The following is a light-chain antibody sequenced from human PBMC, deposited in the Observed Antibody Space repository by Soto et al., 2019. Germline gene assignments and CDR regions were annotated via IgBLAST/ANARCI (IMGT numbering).Light chain of an antibody. J-gene: IGKJ1*01. CDR3: QQYNNWPRT. Sequence: EIVMTQSPATLSVSPGERASLCCRASQSVSSNLAWYQQKPGQAPRLLIYGASTRATGIPARFSGSVSGTDFTLTISSLEPEDFAVYYCQQYNNWPRTFGQGTTVDIK. CDR2: GAS. CDR1: QSVSSN. V-gene: IGKV3-15*01.